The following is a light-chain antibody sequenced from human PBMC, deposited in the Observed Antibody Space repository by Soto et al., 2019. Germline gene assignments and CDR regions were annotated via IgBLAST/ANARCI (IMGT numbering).Light chain of an antibody. Sequence: DIQMTQSPSSLSASVGDRVSITCRASQTITYYVNWYQQQPGGAPKLLIYAASNLQSGVPSRFSGSRSGTDFTLTMSSLQREDLATYHCQQSFTIPTTFGQGTKV. CDR3: QQSFTIPTT. CDR1: QTITYY. J-gene: IGKJ1*01. V-gene: IGKV1-39*01. CDR2: AAS.